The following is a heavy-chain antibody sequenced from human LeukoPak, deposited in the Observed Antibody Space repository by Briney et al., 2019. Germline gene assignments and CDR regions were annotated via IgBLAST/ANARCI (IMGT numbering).Heavy chain of an antibody. CDR3: ARDLGQYYDTSDNWFDP. V-gene: IGHV3-74*01. CDR1: GFSFSVYW. CDR2: INGDGINT. J-gene: IGHJ5*02. Sequence: GGSLRLSCAASGFSFSVYWMHWVRQAPGKGLVWVSRINGDGINTSYADSVKGRFTISRDNAKNTLNLQMNSLRAEDTAVYYCARDLGQYYDTSDNWFDPWGQGTLVTVSS. D-gene: IGHD3-22*01.